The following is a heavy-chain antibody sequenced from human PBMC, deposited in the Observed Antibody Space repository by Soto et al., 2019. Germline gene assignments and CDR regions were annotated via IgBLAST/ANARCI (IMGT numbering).Heavy chain of an antibody. CDR2: ISSDGSST. CDR3: ARGAYRYFDY. V-gene: IGHV3-30-3*01. Sequence: QVQVVESGGGVVQPGKSLRLSCVGSGFTFSGYAMHWIRQAPGKAPEWVALISSDGSSTLYADSVRGRFTISRDNSRDTLYLQLNSVRPDDTAVFSCARGAYRYFDYWGQGTLVTVSS. J-gene: IGHJ4*02. D-gene: IGHD4-4*01. CDR1: GFTFSGYA.